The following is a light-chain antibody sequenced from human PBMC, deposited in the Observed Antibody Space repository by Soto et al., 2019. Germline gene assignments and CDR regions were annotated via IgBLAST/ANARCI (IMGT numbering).Light chain of an antibody. J-gene: IGKJ2*01. V-gene: IGKV4-1*01. CDR3: QQYYSTWYT. CDR1: QSVLYSSNNKNY. Sequence: DIVMTQSPDSLAVSLGESATINCKSSQSVLYSSNNKNYLAWYQQKPGQPPKLLIYWASTRESGVPDRFSGSGCGTDFTLTISSLQAEDVAVYYCQQYYSTWYTFCQGTKLEIK. CDR2: WAS.